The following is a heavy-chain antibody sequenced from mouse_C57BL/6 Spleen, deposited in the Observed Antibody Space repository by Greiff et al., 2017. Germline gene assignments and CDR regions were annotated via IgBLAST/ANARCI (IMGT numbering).Heavy chain of an antibody. CDR1: GYAFTNYL. J-gene: IGHJ4*01. Sequence: QVQLKESGAELVRPGTSVKVSCKASGYAFTNYLIEWVKQRPGQGLEWIGVINPGSGGTNYNEKFKGKATLTADKSSSTAYMQLSSLTSEDSAVXFCARPITTVVATRGAMDYWGQGTSVTVSS. CDR2: INPGSGGT. V-gene: IGHV1-54*01. D-gene: IGHD1-1*01. CDR3: ARPITTVVATRGAMDY.